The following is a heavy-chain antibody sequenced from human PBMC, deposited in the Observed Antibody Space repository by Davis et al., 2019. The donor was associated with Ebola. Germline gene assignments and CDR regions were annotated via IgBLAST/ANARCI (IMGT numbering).Heavy chain of an antibody. Sequence: AASVQVSCKASGYAFTIYYMHWVRQPPGQGLEWMGIINPSGGSTSYAQKFQGRVTMTRDTSTSTVYMELSSLGSEDTAVYYCARMTTLTGMDVWGQGTTVTVSS. V-gene: IGHV1-46*03. D-gene: IGHD4-17*01. J-gene: IGHJ6*02. CDR2: INPSGGST. CDR3: ARMTTLTGMDV. CDR1: GYAFTIYY.